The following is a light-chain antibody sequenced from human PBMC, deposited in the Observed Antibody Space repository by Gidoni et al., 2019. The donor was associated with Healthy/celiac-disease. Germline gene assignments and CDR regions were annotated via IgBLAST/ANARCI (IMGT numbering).Light chain of an antibody. CDR2: GAS. J-gene: IGKJ2*01. Sequence: EIVMTQSPATLSVFPGERATLSCRASQSVSSNLAWYQQKPGQAPRLLIYGASTRATGIPARFSGSGSGTEFTLTISSLQSEDFAVYYCQQYNNWHTFGQGTKLEIK. V-gene: IGKV3-15*01. CDR1: QSVSSN. CDR3: QQYNNWHT.